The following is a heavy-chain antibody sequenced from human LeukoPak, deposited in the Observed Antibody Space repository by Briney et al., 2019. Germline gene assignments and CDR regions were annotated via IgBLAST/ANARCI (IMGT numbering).Heavy chain of an antibody. J-gene: IGHJ3*02. CDR2: IYYSGST. Sequence: SETLSLTCTVSGGSISSSSYYWGWIRQPPGKGLEWIGSIYYSGSTYYNPSLKSRVTISVDTSKNQFSLKLSSVTAADTAVYYCARGPDDAFDIWGQGTMVTVSS. V-gene: IGHV4-39*01. CDR3: ARGPDDAFDI. CDR1: GGSISSSSYY.